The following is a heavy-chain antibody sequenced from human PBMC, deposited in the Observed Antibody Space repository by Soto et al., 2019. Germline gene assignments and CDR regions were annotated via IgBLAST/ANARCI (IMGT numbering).Heavy chain of an antibody. Sequence: VESLNISFTGSGYTFSGYWISWVRQMPGKGLEWMGRIDPSDSFTTYSPTFQVHFTISSDKSINTAYLQWSSLKASDTAIYYCARHPMAAARPLFSFDYWGQGALVTVSS. V-gene: IGHV5-10-1*01. J-gene: IGHJ4*02. D-gene: IGHD6-6*01. CDR1: GYTFSGYW. CDR3: ARHPMAAARPLFSFDY. CDR2: IDPSDSFT.